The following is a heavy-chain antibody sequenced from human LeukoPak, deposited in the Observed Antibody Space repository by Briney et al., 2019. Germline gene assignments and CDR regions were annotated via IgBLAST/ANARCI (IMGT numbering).Heavy chain of an antibody. CDR1: GGTFSSYA. J-gene: IGHJ4*02. CDR3: ARRGGCISTSCNLDY. Sequence: ASVKVSCKASGGTFSSYAISWVRQAPGQGLEWMGIINPSGGNTGYAQKFQGRVTMTRNTSISTAYMELSSLRSEDTAIYYCARRGGCISTSCNLDYWGQGTLVTVSS. CDR2: INPSGGNT. D-gene: IGHD2-2*01. V-gene: IGHV1-8*02.